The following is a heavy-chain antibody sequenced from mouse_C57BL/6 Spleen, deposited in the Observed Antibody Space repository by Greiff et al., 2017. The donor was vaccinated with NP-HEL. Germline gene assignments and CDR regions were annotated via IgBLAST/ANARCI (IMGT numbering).Heavy chain of an antibody. CDR2: IHSSDSAT. CDR3: AILGQLRSYDGHDGAY. J-gene: IGHJ3*01. D-gene: IGHD2-3*01. Sequence: QVQLQQPGAELVKPGASVKVSCKASGYTFTSYWMHWVKQRPGQGLEWIGRIHSSDSATTYNQKFQGKATLTVDKSSSTAYMQLSSLTSEDSAVYYCAILGQLRSYDGHDGAYWGQGTLVTVSA. V-gene: IGHV1-74*01. CDR1: GYTFTSYW.